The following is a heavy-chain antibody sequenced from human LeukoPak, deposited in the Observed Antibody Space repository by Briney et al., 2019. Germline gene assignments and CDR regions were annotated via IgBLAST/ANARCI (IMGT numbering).Heavy chain of an antibody. Sequence: GGSLRLSCAASGFTFSSYAMSWVRQAPGKGLEWVSAISGSGGSTYYADSVKGRFTISRDNSKNTLYLQMNSLRAEDTAVYYCAKSYYYDSSGPNWSDPWGQGTLVTVSS. V-gene: IGHV3-23*01. CDR1: GFTFSSYA. D-gene: IGHD3-22*01. J-gene: IGHJ5*02. CDR2: ISGSGGST. CDR3: AKSYYYDSSGPNWSDP.